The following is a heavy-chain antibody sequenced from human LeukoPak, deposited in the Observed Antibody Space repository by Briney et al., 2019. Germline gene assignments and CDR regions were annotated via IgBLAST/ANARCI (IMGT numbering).Heavy chain of an antibody. CDR2: IYHTGST. CDR3: ARGGSWSFDY. Sequence: PSGTLSLTCAVSGGSISSRNWWSWVRQPPGKGLEWIGEIYHTGSTNYNPSLKSRVTMSVDTSNNQFSLKLSSVTAADTAVYYCARGGSWSFDYWGQGTLVSVSS. CDR1: GGSISSRNW. J-gene: IGHJ4*02. D-gene: IGHD6-13*01. V-gene: IGHV4-4*02.